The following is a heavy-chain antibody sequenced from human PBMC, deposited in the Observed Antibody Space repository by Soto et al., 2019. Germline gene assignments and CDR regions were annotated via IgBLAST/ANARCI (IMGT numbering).Heavy chain of an antibody. CDR2: INHSGST. Sequence: QVQLQQWGAGLLKPSETLSLTCAVYGGSFSGYYWSWIRQPPGKGLEWIGEINHSGSTNYNPSLKSRVTISVCTSKNQFSLKLSSVTAADTAVYYCPRGLGNSADGNWFDPWGQGTLVTVS. CDR1: GGSFSGYY. J-gene: IGHJ5*02. CDR3: PRGLGNSADGNWFDP. V-gene: IGHV4-34*01. D-gene: IGHD4-4*01.